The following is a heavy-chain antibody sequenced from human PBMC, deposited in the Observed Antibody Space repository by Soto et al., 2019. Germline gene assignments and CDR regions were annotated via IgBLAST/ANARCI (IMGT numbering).Heavy chain of an antibody. D-gene: IGHD3-10*01. Sequence: EVQLVESGGGLVQPGGSLRLSCAASGFTFSDHYMDWVRQAPGKGLEWVGRTRNKANRYSTEYAASVKGRFTFSRDDSKNSLYLQMNSLKTEVPAVYYCARVGSWLHYLDYWGQGGLVNVSS. V-gene: IGHV3-72*01. CDR1: GFTFSDHY. J-gene: IGHJ4*02. CDR3: ARVGSWLHYLDY. CDR2: TRNKANRYST.